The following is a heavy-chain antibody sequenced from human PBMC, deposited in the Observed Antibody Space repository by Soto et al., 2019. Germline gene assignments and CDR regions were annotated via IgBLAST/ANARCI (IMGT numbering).Heavy chain of an antibody. CDR1: GYTFDTYG. D-gene: IGHD1-1*01. CDR2: ISPYNGIT. CDR3: ARGDGGYWNGLDS. J-gene: IGHJ4*02. V-gene: IGHV1-18*01. Sequence: ASVKVSCKASGYTFDTYGISWVRQAPGQGLEWMGWISPYNGITNYALKFQGKVTMTTDTFTTTAYMELRSLRSDDTAVYYCARGDGGYWNGLDSWGQGTLVTVSS.